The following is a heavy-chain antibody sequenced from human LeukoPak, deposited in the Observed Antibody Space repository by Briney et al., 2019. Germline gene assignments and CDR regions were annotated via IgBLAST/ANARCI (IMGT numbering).Heavy chain of an antibody. CDR3: ARVIAVAGLYYFDY. V-gene: IGHV4-61*05. CDR2: IYYSGST. J-gene: IGHJ4*02. CDR1: GGSISSSSYY. Sequence: PSETLSLTCTVSGGSISSSSYYWSWIRQPPGKGLEWIGYIYYSGSTYYNPSLKSRVTISVDRSKNQFSLKLSSVTAADTAVYYCARVIAVAGLYYFDYWGQGTLVTVSS. D-gene: IGHD6-19*01.